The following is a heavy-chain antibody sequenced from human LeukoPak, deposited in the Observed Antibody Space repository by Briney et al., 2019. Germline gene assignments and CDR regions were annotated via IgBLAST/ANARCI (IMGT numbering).Heavy chain of an antibody. CDR2: IRSKTDGGTT. J-gene: IGHJ4*02. Sequence: PGGPLRLSCVASGFTLKNAWMSWVRQAPGKGLEWVGRIRSKTDGGTTDYAAPVKGRFTISRDDSKNTLYLQMNSLKTEDTAVYFCATGTEQQWLSLDYWGQGTLVTVSS. D-gene: IGHD6-19*01. CDR3: ATGTEQQWLSLDY. V-gene: IGHV3-15*01. CDR1: GFTLKNAW.